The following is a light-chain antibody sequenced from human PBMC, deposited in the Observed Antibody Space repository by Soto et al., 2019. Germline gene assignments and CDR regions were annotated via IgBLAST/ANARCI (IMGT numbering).Light chain of an antibody. CDR1: QSISTW. CDR2: DAS. V-gene: IGKV1-33*01. J-gene: IGKJ5*01. CDR3: QQYDNLPLI. Sequence: DILMTQPPSFLSASVGDIVTINCPASQSISTWVAWYQQKPGKAPKLLIYDASSLETGVPSRFSGSGSGTDFTLTISSLQPEDFATYYCQQYDNLPLIFGQGTRLEIK.